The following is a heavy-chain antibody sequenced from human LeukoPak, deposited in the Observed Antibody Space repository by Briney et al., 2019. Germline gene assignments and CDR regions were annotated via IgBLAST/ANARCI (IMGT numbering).Heavy chain of an antibody. J-gene: IGHJ4*02. Sequence: ASVKVSCKASGDTFNNYAISWVRQAPGQGLEWMGGIIPIFGTTSYAQNFQGRVTITADESTSTAYMDLNSLRSDDTAVYYCARNSIRGRYCTSSNCYDPFDDWGQGTLVTVSS. CDR2: IIPIFGTT. D-gene: IGHD2-2*01. CDR3: ARNSIRGRYCTSSNCYDPFDD. V-gene: IGHV1-69*13. CDR1: GDTFNNYA.